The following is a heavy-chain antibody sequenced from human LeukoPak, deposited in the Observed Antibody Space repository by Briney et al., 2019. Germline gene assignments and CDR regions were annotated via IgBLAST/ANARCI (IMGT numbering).Heavy chain of an antibody. D-gene: IGHD1-26*01. Sequence: GESLKISCMGSGYRFTSYWIGWVRQMPGKGLEWMGIIYPGDSDTRYSPSFQGQVTISADKSISTAYLQWSSLKASDTAMYYCARHEYPRGSIRGSYYYWGQGTLVTVSS. CDR3: ARHEYPRGSIRGSYYY. J-gene: IGHJ4*02. CDR2: IYPGDSDT. V-gene: IGHV5-51*01. CDR1: GYRFTSYW.